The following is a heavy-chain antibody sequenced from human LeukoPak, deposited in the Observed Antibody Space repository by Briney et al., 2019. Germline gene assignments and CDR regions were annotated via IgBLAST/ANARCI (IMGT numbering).Heavy chain of an antibody. CDR2: ISYDGNTE. CDR3: AKVHLTYYFDSSGYGFQDY. V-gene: IGHV3-30*18. CDR1: GFTFSDYY. J-gene: IGHJ4*02. Sequence: PGGSLRLSCAASGFTFSDYYMSWVRQAPGKGLEWVAVISYDGNTEYYTDSVKGRFTISRDNSKNTLYLQMNSLRAEDTAVYYCAKVHLTYYFDSSGYGFQDYWGQGTLVTVSS. D-gene: IGHD3-22*01.